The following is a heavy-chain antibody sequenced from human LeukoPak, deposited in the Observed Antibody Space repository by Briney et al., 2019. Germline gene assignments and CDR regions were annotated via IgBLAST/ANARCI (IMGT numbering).Heavy chain of an antibody. CDR3: AKGRRYGSSWFLFDY. CDR1: GFTFSSYG. J-gene: IGHJ4*02. D-gene: IGHD6-13*01. V-gene: IGHV3-33*06. Sequence: GGSLRLSCAASGFTFSSYGMHRVRQAPGKGLEWGAVIWYDGSNKYYADSVKGRFTITRDNSKNTLYLQMSSLRAEDTAVYYCAKGRRYGSSWFLFDYWGQGTLVTVSS. CDR2: IWYDGSNK.